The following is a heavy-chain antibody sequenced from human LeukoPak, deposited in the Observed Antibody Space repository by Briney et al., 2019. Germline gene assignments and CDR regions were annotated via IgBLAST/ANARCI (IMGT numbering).Heavy chain of an antibody. Sequence: GGSLRLSCTASGFIFSTCAMSWVRQAPGKGLEWVSAISGSGGTTYYADSVKGRFTISRDNSKNTLYLQMNSLRAEDTAVYYCARSGAGWFDYWGQGTLVTVSS. CDR1: GFIFSTCA. CDR3: ARSGAGWFDY. CDR2: ISGSGGTT. J-gene: IGHJ4*02. D-gene: IGHD3-9*01. V-gene: IGHV3-23*01.